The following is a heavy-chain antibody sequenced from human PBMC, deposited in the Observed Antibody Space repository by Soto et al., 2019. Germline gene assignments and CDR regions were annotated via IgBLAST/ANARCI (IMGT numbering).Heavy chain of an antibody. CDR3: ARSGGGSGWL. V-gene: IGHV4-61*01. D-gene: IGHD6-19*01. Sequence: SETLSLTCTVSGDSVSSGRYYWSWIRQPPGKALEWIAYVYYSGSTNYNPSLKSRVTISRDTSKNQFSLKLTSVTAADTAVYYCARSGGGSGWLGGQGPLVTVSS. CDR1: GDSVSSGRYY. CDR2: VYYSGST. J-gene: IGHJ4*02.